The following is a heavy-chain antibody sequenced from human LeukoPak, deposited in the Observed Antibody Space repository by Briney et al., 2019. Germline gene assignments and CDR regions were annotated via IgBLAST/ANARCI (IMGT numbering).Heavy chain of an antibody. D-gene: IGHD3-3*01. Sequence: SETLSLTCTVSGGSISRYHWSWIRQPPGKGLEWIGHFYYSGSTNYNPSLQSRVTILVDTSKNQFFLKMISMTAADTAVYYCARAGFYDFWSAYYPDSWGQGTLVTVSS. V-gene: IGHV4-59*01. CDR2: FYYSGST. CDR1: GGSISRYH. CDR3: ARAGFYDFWSAYYPDS. J-gene: IGHJ4*02.